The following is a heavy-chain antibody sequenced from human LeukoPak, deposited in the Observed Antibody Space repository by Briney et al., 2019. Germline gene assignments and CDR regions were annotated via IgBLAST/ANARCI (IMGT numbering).Heavy chain of an antibody. CDR2: IWYDGSNK. CDR1: GFTFSSYG. V-gene: IGHV3-33*01. Sequence: GGSLRLSCAASGFTFSSYGMHWVRQAPGKGLEWVAVIWYDGSNKYYADSVKGRFTISRDNSKNTLYVQMNSLRAEDTAVYHCARGKYYYDSSGYYYGDLLYYFDYWGQGTLVTVSS. D-gene: IGHD3-22*01. J-gene: IGHJ4*02. CDR3: ARGKYYYDSSGYYYGDLLYYFDY.